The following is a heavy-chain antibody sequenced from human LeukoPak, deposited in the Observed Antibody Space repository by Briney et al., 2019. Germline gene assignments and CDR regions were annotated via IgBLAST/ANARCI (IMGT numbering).Heavy chain of an antibody. J-gene: IGHJ4*02. V-gene: IGHV3-48*03. CDR2: ISSSGSAI. CDR3: ARGGSLGY. Sequence: GGSPRLSCAAPGFTFSSYEMNWVRQAPGRGLEWVSKISSSGSAIYYADSVKGRFTISRDNAKSTLYLQMNSLRVEDTAVYYCARGGSLGYWGQGTLVTVAS. CDR1: GFTFSSYE. D-gene: IGHD6-19*01.